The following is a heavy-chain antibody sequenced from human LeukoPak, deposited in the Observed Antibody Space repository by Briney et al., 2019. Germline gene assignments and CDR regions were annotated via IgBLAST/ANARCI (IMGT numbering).Heavy chain of an antibody. Sequence: GGSLRLSCAASGFTFSSYSMNWVRQAPGKGLEWASSISSSSSYIYYADSVKGRFTISRDNSKNTLYLQMNSLRAEDTAVYYCAKAPFPTVTLARFDYWGQGTLVTVSS. V-gene: IGHV3-21*04. CDR3: AKAPFPTVTLARFDY. CDR1: GFTFSSYS. D-gene: IGHD4-17*01. CDR2: ISSSSSYI. J-gene: IGHJ4*02.